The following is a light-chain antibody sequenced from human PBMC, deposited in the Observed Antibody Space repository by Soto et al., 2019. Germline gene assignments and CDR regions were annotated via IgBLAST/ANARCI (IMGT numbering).Light chain of an antibody. Sequence: VLTQSPDTLSLSPGERATLSCRARQSVSRSYLAWYQQKGGQPPRLLIYGASNRATGIPDRFSGSGSGTDFTLTISRLEPEDSAMYYCQQYDTSPLFPFGPGTKVDVK. CDR1: QSVSRSY. CDR3: QQYDTSPLFP. CDR2: GAS. J-gene: IGKJ3*01. V-gene: IGKV3-20*01.